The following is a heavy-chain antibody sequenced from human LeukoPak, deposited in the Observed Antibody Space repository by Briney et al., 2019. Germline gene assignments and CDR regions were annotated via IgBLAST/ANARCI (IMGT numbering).Heavy chain of an antibody. CDR1: GFTFSSYW. J-gene: IGHJ6*03. D-gene: IGHD6-19*01. Sequence: GGSLRLSCAASGFTFSSYWMNWVRQAPGKGLEWVSAISGSGGSTYYADSVKGRFTISRDNSKNTLYLQMNSLRAEDTAVYYCAKALRIAVAGCMDVWGKGTTVTVSS. CDR3: AKALRIAVAGCMDV. CDR2: ISGSGGST. V-gene: IGHV3-23*01.